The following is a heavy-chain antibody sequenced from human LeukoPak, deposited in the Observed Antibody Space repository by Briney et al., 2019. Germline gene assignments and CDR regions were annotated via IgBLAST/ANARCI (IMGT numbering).Heavy chain of an antibody. D-gene: IGHD1-26*01. CDR2: IYYSGST. J-gene: IGHJ5*02. CDR1: GGSISSSSYY. Sequence: SETLSLTCTVSGGSISSSSYYWGWIRQPPGKGLEWIGSIYYSGSTYYNPSLKSRVTISVDTSKNQFSLKLSSVTAADTAVYYCARHRMEWGLLPRDWFDPWGQGTLVTVSS. CDR3: ARHRMEWGLLPRDWFDP. V-gene: IGHV4-39*01.